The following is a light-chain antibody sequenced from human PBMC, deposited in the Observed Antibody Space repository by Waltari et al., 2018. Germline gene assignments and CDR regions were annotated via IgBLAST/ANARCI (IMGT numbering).Light chain of an antibody. CDR3: QQYNNWPIT. J-gene: IGKJ5*01. V-gene: IGKV3-15*01. CDR2: GAS. CDR1: QSVSSN. Sequence: ETVMTQSPANLSVSPGERATLSCRASQSVSSNLAWYQQRPGQTPRLLIYGASTRATGIPARFSGSGSGTEFTLTISSLQSGDFAVYYCQQYNNWPITFGQGTRLEIK.